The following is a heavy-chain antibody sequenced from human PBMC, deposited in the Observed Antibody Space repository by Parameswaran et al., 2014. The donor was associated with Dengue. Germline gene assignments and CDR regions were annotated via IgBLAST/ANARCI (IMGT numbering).Heavy chain of an antibody. CDR3: ARDHPLTPLDY. D-gene: IGHD2-15*01. CDR2: IWYDGSNK. Sequence: VRQAPGKGLEWVAVIWYDGSNKYYADSVKGRFTISRDNSKNSLYLQMNSLRAEDTAVYYCARDHPLTPLDYWGQGTLVTVSS. V-gene: IGHV3-33*01. J-gene: IGHJ4*02.